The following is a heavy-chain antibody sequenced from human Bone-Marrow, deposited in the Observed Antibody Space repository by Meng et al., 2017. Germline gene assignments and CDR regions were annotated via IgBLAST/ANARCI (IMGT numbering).Heavy chain of an antibody. V-gene: IGHV3-23*01. D-gene: IGHD2-21*02. CDR3: ARAAKKHIVVVTFYFDY. CDR1: GFTFGSYT. Sequence: GESLKISCAASGFTFGSYTMTWVRQAPGKGLEWVSVISASDGNTYYVDSVKGRFTISRDNAKNSLYLQMNSLRAEDTAVYYCARAAKKHIVVVTFYFDYWGQGTLVTVSS. CDR2: ISASDGNT. J-gene: IGHJ4*02.